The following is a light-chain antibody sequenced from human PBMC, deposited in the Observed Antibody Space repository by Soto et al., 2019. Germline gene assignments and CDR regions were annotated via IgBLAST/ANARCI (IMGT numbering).Light chain of an antibody. CDR1: PSVTNF. CDR3: QQYGSLIT. CDR2: GAF. V-gene: IGKV3-20*01. Sequence: EIVLTQSPATLSLSPGERATLSCRASPSVTNFLAWHQQKPGQAPRLLIYGAFSRATDIPDRFSGSGSGTDFTLTINRLEPEDSAVYYCQQYGSLITLGQGTRLEIK. J-gene: IGKJ5*01.